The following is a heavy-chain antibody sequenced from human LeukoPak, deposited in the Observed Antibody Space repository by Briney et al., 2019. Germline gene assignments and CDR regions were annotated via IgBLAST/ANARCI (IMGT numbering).Heavy chain of an antibody. V-gene: IGHV3-23*01. CDR2: MSGSGGST. Sequence: PGGSLRLSCAASGFTFSSYAMSWVRQAAGKGLEGVSAMSGSGGSTYYADSGKGRFTISRDNSKNTLYLQMNSLRAEATAVYCIGAEAWRLAYFDSWGQGTLVTVSS. CDR1: GFTFSSYA. J-gene: IGHJ4*02. D-gene: IGHD5-12*01. CDR3: GAEAWRLAYFDS.